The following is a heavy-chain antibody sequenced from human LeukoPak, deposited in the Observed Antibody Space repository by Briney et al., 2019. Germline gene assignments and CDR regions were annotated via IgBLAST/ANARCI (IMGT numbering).Heavy chain of an antibody. J-gene: IGHJ6*02. V-gene: IGHV3-15*01. CDR2: IKSKTDAGTT. D-gene: IGHD3-10*01. CDR1: GFTFSNAW. Sequence: GGSLRLSCAASGFTFSNAWMSWVRQAPGKGLEWVGRIKSKTDAGTTDYAAPVKGRFTISRDDSKNTLYLQMNSLKTEDTAVYYCTTDGTGSGSYFNAYYYGMDVWGQGTTVTVSS. CDR3: TTDGTGSGSYFNAYYYGMDV.